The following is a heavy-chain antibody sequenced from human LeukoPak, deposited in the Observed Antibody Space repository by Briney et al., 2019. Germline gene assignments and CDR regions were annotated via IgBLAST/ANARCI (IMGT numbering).Heavy chain of an antibody. CDR1: VYTFTSYD. Sequence: ASVKVSCKASVYTFTSYDINWVRQATGQGLEWMGWMNPNSGNTGYAQKFQGRVTITRNTSISTAYMELSSLRSEDTAVYYCARSGHYDYVWGSYRPLDYWGQGTLVTVSS. J-gene: IGHJ4*02. CDR2: MNPNSGNT. D-gene: IGHD3-16*02. CDR3: ARSGHYDYVWGSYRPLDY. V-gene: IGHV1-8*03.